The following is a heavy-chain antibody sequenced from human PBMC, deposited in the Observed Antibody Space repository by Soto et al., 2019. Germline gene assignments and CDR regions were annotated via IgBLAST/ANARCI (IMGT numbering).Heavy chain of an antibody. V-gene: IGHV2-26*04. CDR3: ASTYSTSWYWFDP. D-gene: IGHD6-13*01. CDR1: GFSLSNAGLG. CDR2: IFSNDEK. J-gene: IGHJ5*02. Sequence: QVTVKESGPVLVKPTETLTLTCTVSGFSLSNAGLGVSWIRQPPGKALEWLAHIFSNDEKSYSTSLKSRLTISKDPPKSQVVLIMTNMDPVDTATYYCASTYSTSWYWFDPWGQGTLVTVSS.